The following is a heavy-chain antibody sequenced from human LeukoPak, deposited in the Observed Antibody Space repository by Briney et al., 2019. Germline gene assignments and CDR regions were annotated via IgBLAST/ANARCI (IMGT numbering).Heavy chain of an antibody. CDR2: IYTSGST. Sequence: SETLSLTCTVSGGSISSYYWSWIRQPAGKGLEWIGRIYTSGSTNYNPSLKSRVTMSVDTSKNQFSLKLSSVTAADTAVYYCARDPAENYYYYMDVWGKGTTVTVSS. J-gene: IGHJ6*03. V-gene: IGHV4-4*07. D-gene: IGHD6-13*01. CDR1: GGSISSYY. CDR3: ARDPAENYYYYMDV.